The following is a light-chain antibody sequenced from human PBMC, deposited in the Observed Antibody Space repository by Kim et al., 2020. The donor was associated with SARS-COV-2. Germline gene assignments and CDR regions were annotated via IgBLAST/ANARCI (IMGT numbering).Light chain of an antibody. CDR3: VAWDDSLSGRV. CDR1: SSNIGTNY. J-gene: IGLJ3*02. Sequence: QSVLTQPPSASETPGQRVSISCSGSSSNIGTNYVYWYQQFPGTAPKLLLYRNHQRPSGVPDRFSGSKSGTSASLAISGLRSEDEAHYYCVAWDDSLSGRVFGGGAQLTVL. CDR2: RNH. V-gene: IGLV1-47*01.